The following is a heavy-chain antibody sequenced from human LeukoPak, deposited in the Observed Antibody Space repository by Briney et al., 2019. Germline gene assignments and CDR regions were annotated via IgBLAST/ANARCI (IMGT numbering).Heavy chain of an antibody. Sequence: PGGSLRLSCAASGFTFSSYSMNWVRQAPGKGLEWVSSISSSSSYIYYADSVKGRFTIPGDNAKNSLYLQMNSLRAEDTAVYYCARSSGWFNFDYWGQGTLVTVSS. CDR1: GFTFSSYS. D-gene: IGHD6-19*01. V-gene: IGHV3-21*01. CDR2: ISSSSSYI. J-gene: IGHJ4*02. CDR3: ARSSGWFNFDY.